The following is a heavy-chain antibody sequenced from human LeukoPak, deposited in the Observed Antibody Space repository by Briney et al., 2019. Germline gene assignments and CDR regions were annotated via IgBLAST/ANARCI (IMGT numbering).Heavy chain of an antibody. CDR2: INWNGGST. CDR1: GFTFDDYG. Sequence: GGSLRLSCAASGFTFDDYGMSWVRQAPGKGLEWVSGINWNGGSTGYADSVKGQFTISRDNAKNSLYLQMNSLRAEDTALYNCARVSSTSNHFDYWGQGTLVTVSS. D-gene: IGHD2-2*01. V-gene: IGHV3-20*01. J-gene: IGHJ4*02. CDR3: ARVSSTSNHFDY.